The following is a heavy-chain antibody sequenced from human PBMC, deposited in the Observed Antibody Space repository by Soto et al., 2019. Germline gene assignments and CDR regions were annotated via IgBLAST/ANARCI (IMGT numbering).Heavy chain of an antibody. CDR2: VHPDSGGT. Sequence: ASVKVSCKTSGYIFTDHLIHWVRQSPGQGLQWVGWVHPDSGGTNVAQAFQDRVTMTADTSITTAYMDLARLRPDDTAIFYCAKDMTYGVPFDYWGQGTLVTVSS. D-gene: IGHD4-17*01. V-gene: IGHV1-2*02. J-gene: IGHJ4*02. CDR1: GYIFTDHL. CDR3: AKDMTYGVPFDY.